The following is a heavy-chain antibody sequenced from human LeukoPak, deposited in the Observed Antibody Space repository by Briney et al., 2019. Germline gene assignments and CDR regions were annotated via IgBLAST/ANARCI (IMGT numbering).Heavy chain of an antibody. CDR1: GFTFSDYY. J-gene: IGHJ3*02. CDR2: ISSSSSKHT. V-gene: IGHV3-11*06. Sequence: GGSLRLSCAASGFTFSDYYMSWIRQAPGKGLEWVSYISSSSSKHTKYADSVKGRFTISRDNAKNSLFLQMNSLRVEDTAVYYCARLRSDALDIWGQGTVVTVSS. CDR3: ARLRSDALDI.